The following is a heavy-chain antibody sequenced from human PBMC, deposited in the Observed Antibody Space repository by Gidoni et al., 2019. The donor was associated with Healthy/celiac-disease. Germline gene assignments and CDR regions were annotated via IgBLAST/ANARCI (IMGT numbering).Heavy chain of an antibody. CDR3: ARVALPGAPDALDI. CDR2: ISSSSSYT. CDR1: GFTFSDYY. V-gene: IGHV3-11*06. J-gene: IGHJ3*02. D-gene: IGHD3-3*02. Sequence: QLQLVESGGGLVKPGGSLRLSCAASGFTFSDYYMSWIRQAPGKGLGWVSYISSSSSYTNYADSGKGRFTISRDNAKNSLYLQMNSLRAEDTAVYYCARVALPGAPDALDIWGQGTMVTVSS.